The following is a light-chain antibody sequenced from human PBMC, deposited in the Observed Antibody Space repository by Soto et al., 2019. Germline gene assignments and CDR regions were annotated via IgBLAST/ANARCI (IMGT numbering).Light chain of an antibody. CDR3: QQRSNWPPWT. CDR2: AAS. V-gene: IGKV1-27*01. Sequence: DIQMTQSPSSLSATVGDRVTITCRASQGISNYLAWYQQKPGKVPKLLIYAASTRATGIPARFSGSGSGTDFTLTISSLEPEDFAVYYCQQRSNWPPWTFGQGTKV. J-gene: IGKJ1*01. CDR1: QGISNY.